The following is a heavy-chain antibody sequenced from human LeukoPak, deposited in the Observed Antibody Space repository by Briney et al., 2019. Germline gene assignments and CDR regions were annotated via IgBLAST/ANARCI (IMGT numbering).Heavy chain of an antibody. CDR2: IYTSGST. J-gene: IGHJ3*02. CDR1: GYSISSGYY. V-gene: IGHV4-61*02. D-gene: IGHD6-19*01. CDR3: ASGLAVALDAFDI. Sequence: SETLSLTCTVSGYSISSGYYWSWIRQPAGKGLEWIGRIYTSGSTNYNPSLKSRVTISVDTSKNQFSLKLSSVTAADTAVYYCASGLAVALDAFDIWGQGTMVTVSS.